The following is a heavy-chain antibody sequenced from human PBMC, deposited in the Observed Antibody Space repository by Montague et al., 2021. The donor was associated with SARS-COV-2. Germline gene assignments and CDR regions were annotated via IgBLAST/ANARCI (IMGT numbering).Heavy chain of an antibody. CDR3: ARLEAGDCSGGSCYSSWFDP. V-gene: IGHV4-59*08. J-gene: IGHJ5*02. Sequence: SETLSLTCTVSGGSISSYYWSWIRQPPGKGLEWIGYIYYSGSTNYNPSLKSRVTISVDTSKNQISLKLSSVTAADTAVYYCARLEAGDCSGGSCYSSWFDPWGQGTLVTVSS. CDR1: GGSISSYY. CDR2: IYYSGST. D-gene: IGHD2-15*01.